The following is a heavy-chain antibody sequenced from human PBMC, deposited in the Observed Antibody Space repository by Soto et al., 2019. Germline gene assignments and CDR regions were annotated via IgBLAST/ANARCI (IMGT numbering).Heavy chain of an antibody. J-gene: IGHJ6*02. CDR2: IYYSGTS. D-gene: IGHD6-6*01. Sequence: SETLSLTCTVSGDYIRGSDYYWGWIRQPPGKGLEWIGNIYYSGTSYSYPSLKGRVTISVDTSKNQFSLKLSSVTAADTAVYYCARLKLVRYYGMDVWGQGTTVTVSS. CDR1: GDYIRGSDYY. CDR3: ARLKLVRYYGMDV. V-gene: IGHV4-39*07.